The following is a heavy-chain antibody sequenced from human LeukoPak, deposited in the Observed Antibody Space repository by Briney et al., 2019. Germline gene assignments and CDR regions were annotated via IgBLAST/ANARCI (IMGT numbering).Heavy chain of an antibody. CDR2: ISGSGGST. V-gene: IGHV3-23*01. D-gene: IGHD6-6*01. CDR3: GGIAARPNWFDP. J-gene: IGHJ5*02. Sequence: GGSLRLSCEASGFTFDDYGMSWVRQAPGKGLEWVSAISGSGGSTYYADSVKGRFTISRDNSKNTLYLQMNSLRAEDTAVYYCGGIAARPNWFDPWGQGTLVTVSS. CDR1: GFTFDDYG.